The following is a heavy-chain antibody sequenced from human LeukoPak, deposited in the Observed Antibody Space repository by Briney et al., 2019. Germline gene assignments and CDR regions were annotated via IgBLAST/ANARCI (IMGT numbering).Heavy chain of an antibody. CDR2: ISYDGSNK. CDR1: GFTFNSYA. V-gene: IGHV3-30-3*01. D-gene: IGHD3-22*01. Sequence: GGSLRLSCAASGFTFNSYAMHWVRQAPGKGLEWVAVISYDGSNKYYADSVKGRFTISRDNSKNTLYLQMNSLRAEDTAVYYCARRITMIVAAGYYFDYWGQGTLVTVSS. CDR3: ARRITMIVAAGYYFDY. J-gene: IGHJ4*02.